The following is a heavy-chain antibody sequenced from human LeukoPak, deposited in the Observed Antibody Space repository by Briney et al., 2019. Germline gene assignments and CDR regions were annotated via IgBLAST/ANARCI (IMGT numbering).Heavy chain of an antibody. CDR2: IYTSGST. V-gene: IGHV4-61*05. Sequence: KPSETLSLTCTVSGGSIRSSYYYWGWIRQPPGKGLEWIGNIYTSGSTNYSPSLKSRLTISLDTSKNQFSLKLSSVTAADTAVYYCARMAYYYDSDGYSQLDYWGQGTLVTVSS. CDR1: GGSIRSSYYY. CDR3: ARMAYYYDSDGYSQLDY. D-gene: IGHD3-22*01. J-gene: IGHJ4*02.